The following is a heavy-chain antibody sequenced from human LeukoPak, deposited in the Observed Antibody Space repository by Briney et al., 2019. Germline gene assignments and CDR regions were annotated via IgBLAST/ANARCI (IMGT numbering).Heavy chain of an antibody. CDR3: ARANLETDAFDI. Sequence: ASETLSLTCTVPDGSISNSFWNWVRQPPGKGLEWIAYIHTSGSTNYNPAFKSRVTLSVDTSKNQFSLKLSSVTAADTAVYYCARANLETDAFDIWGQGTMVTVSS. V-gene: IGHV4-4*09. J-gene: IGHJ3*02. CDR1: DGSISNSF. CDR2: IHTSGST.